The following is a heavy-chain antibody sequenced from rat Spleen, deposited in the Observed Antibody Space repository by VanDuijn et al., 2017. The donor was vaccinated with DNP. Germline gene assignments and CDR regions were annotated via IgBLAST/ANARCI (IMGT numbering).Heavy chain of an antibody. D-gene: IGHD3-1*01. V-gene: IGHV5S13*01. Sequence: EVQLVESGGGLVQAGGSLTVSCAASGFIFSNFGMAWVRQAPTKGLEWVASITNSGGRTFYRDSVKGRFTVSRDNAKSTLYLQMDSLRSEDTATYYCVRRGGKGLFSKWGQGTLVTVSS. CDR3: VRRGGKGLFSK. J-gene: IGHJ3*01. CDR1: GFIFSNFG. CDR2: ITNSGGRT.